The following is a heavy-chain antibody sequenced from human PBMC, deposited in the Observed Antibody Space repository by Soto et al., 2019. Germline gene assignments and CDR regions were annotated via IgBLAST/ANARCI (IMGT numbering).Heavy chain of an antibody. J-gene: IGHJ1*01. CDR2: IIPVFGRP. CDR3: AREGSGYNL. Sequence: ASVKVSCKASGGSFSSFGISWVRQAPGQGLEWMGGIIPVFGRPNYAQRFRGRLTITADESTNTVYLELIDLRSEDTAVYYCAREGSGYNLWGPGTQLTVSS. D-gene: IGHD5-12*01. CDR1: GGSFSSFG. V-gene: IGHV1-69*13.